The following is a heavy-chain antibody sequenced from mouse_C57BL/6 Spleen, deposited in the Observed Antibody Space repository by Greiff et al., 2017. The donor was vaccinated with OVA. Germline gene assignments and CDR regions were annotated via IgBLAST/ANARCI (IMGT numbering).Heavy chain of an antibody. D-gene: IGHD2-3*01. Sequence: VHVKQSGPVLVKPGASVKMSCKASGYTFTDYYMNWVKQSHGKSLEWIGVINPYNGGTSYNQKFKGKATLTVDKSSSTAYMELNSLTSEDSAVYYCARYDGYYVYYAMDYWGQGTSVTVSS. J-gene: IGHJ4*01. CDR2: INPYNGGT. CDR3: ARYDGYYVYYAMDY. V-gene: IGHV1-19*01. CDR1: GYTFTDYY.